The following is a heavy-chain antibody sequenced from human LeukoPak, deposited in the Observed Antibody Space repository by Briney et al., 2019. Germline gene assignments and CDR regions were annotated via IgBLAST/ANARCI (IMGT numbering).Heavy chain of an antibody. CDR1: GYTFISYG. Sequence: ASVKVSCKPSGYTFISYGISWVRQAPGQGLEWMGWISAYNGNTNYAQKLQGRVTMTTDTSTSTAYMELRSLRSDDTAVYYCARDSSGWENAFDIWGQGTMVTVSS. CDR3: ARDSSGWENAFDI. CDR2: ISAYNGNT. D-gene: IGHD6-19*01. V-gene: IGHV1-18*01. J-gene: IGHJ3*02.